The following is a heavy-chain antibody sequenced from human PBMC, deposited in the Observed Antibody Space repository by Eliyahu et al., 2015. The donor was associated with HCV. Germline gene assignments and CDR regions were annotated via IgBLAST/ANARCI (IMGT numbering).Heavy chain of an antibody. CDR2: MNPNSGNT. Sequence: VKKPGASVKVSCKASGYTFTSYDINWVRQATGQGLEWMGWMNPNSGNTGYAQKFQGRVTMTRNTSISTAYMELSSLRSEDTAVYYCARVIVGLSNYPPYFDYWGQGTLVTVSS. J-gene: IGHJ4*02. CDR1: GYTFTSYD. D-gene: IGHD4-11*01. V-gene: IGHV1-8*01. CDR3: ARVIVGLSNYPPYFDY.